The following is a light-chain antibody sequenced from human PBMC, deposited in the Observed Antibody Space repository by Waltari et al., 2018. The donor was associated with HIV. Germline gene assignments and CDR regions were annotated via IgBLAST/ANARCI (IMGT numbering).Light chain of an antibody. Sequence: QSALTQPASVSGSPGQSITIFCTGSSNDVGGYNYVSWYQQPPGKAPRLMIYDVSTRPSGCSDGFAGSKAGDTASLTISGLQPEDEADYYCESYTSTSVWVVGGGTRLTVL. V-gene: IGLV2-14*03. CDR1: SNDVGGYNY. CDR3: ESYTSTSVWV. CDR2: DVS. J-gene: IGLJ3*02.